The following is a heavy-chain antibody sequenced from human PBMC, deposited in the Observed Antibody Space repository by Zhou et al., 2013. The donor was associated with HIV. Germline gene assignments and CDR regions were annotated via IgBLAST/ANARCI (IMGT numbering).Heavy chain of an antibody. CDR1: GGSISSYG. J-gene: IGHJ3*02. CDR3: ARGIVVVLVYDAFDI. V-gene: IGHV1-8*01. D-gene: IGHD2-21*01. CDR2: ISAYSGNT. Sequence: QVQLVQSGAEVKKPGSSVRVSCTASGGSISSYGVTWVRQAPGQGLEWMGGISAYSGNTNYAQKFQGRITMTRDTSTSTVYMELSSLRSEDTAVYYCARGIVVVLVYDAFDIWGQGTVVTVSS.